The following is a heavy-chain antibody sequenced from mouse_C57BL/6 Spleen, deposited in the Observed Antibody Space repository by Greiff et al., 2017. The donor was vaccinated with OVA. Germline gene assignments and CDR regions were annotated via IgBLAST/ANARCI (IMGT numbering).Heavy chain of an antibody. V-gene: IGHV1-52*01. J-gene: IGHJ1*03. Sequence: QVQLQQPGAELVRPGSSVKLSCKASGYTFTSYWMHWVKQRPIQGLEWIGNIDPSDSETHYNQKFKDKATLTVDKSSSTAYMQLSSLTSEDSAVYYGARPSNYWYFDVWGTGTTVTVSS. D-gene: IGHD2-5*01. CDR1: GYTFTSYW. CDR3: ARPSNYWYFDV. CDR2: IDPSDSET.